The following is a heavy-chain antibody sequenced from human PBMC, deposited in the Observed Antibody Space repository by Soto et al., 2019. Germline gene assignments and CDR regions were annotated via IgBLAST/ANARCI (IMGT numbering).Heavy chain of an antibody. CDR1: GYTFDTYG. V-gene: IGHV1-3*01. D-gene: IGHD3-3*01. J-gene: IGHJ4*02. CDR2: INPANGNT. CDR3: ARGPVLRFLEWFSNDY. Sequence: QVQLVQSGAEVKKPGSSVRVSCKASGYTFDTYGIHWVRQAPGQSLEWMGWINPANGNTTYSQKFQGRVAITRDASANTAFMELSGLLFEDTAVYYCARGPVLRFLEWFSNDYWGQGTLVTVSS.